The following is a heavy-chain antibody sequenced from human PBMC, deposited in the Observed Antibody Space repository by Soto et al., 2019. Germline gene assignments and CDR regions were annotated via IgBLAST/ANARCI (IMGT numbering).Heavy chain of an antibody. D-gene: IGHD4-17*01. CDR2: IYYSGST. Sequence: SETLSLTCTVSGGSISSGDYYWSWIRQPPGKGMDWIGYIYYSGSTYYNPSLKSRVTISVDTSKNLFSLKLSSLIAADTAVYYCARYGDYAYFDYWGQGTLVTVSS. J-gene: IGHJ4*02. CDR1: GGSISSGDYY. CDR3: ARYGDYAYFDY. V-gene: IGHV4-30-4*01.